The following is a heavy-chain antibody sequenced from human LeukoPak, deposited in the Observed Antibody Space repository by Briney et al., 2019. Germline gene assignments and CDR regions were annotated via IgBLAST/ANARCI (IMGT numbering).Heavy chain of an antibody. CDR1: GGSFSGYY. CDR2: INHSGST. V-gene: IGHV4-34*01. CDR3: ARRGGSYAYFDY. J-gene: IGHJ4*02. D-gene: IGHD1-26*01. Sequence: SETLSLTCAVYGGSFSGYYWSWIRQPPGKGLEWIGEINHSGSTNYNPSLKSRVTISVDTSKNQFSLKLSSVTAADTAVYYCARRGGSYAYFDYWGQGTLVTVSS.